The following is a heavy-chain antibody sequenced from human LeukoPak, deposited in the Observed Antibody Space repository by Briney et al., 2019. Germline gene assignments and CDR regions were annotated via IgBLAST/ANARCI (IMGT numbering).Heavy chain of an antibody. Sequence: GGSPRLSCAASGFTLSSYAMSWVRQAPGKGLEWVSAISDTGNTYHSESVQGGFTISSDSSKNTLFLQMNRLRPEDAAVYYCARAPVTTCSGAFCYPFDYWGLGTLVTVSS. D-gene: IGHD2-15*01. V-gene: IGHV3-23*01. CDR1: GFTLSSYA. CDR3: ARAPVTTCSGAFCYPFDY. CDR2: ISDTGNT. J-gene: IGHJ4*02.